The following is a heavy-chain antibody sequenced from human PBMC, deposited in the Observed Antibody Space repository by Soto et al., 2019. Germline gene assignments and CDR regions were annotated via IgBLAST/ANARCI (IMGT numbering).Heavy chain of an antibody. CDR1: GGTFSSYA. J-gene: IGHJ6*02. CDR3: ARDGDYGDYYYYGMDV. V-gene: IGHV1-69*13. CDR2: IIPIFGTA. D-gene: IGHD4-17*01. Sequence: SVKVSCKASGGTFSSYAISWVRQAPGQGLEWMGGIIPIFGTANYAQKFQGRVTITADESTSTAYMELSSLRSEDTAVYYCARDGDYGDYYYYGMDVWGQGTTVTVSS.